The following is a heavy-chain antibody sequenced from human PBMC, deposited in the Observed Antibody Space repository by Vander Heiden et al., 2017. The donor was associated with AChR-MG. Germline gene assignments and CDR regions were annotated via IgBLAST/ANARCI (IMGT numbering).Heavy chain of an antibody. CDR3: ARVPARDCSGGNCYGTLDY. CDR2: ISVYNGNT. CDR1: GYTFSSYG. V-gene: IGHV1-18*01. D-gene: IGHD2-15*01. J-gene: IGHJ4*02. Sequence: QVQLVQSGAEVKKPGASVKVSCRASGYTFSSYGIGWVRQAPGQGLEWMGWISVYNGNTNYAQKFQDRVTMTTDTSTSTAYMELRSLRSDDTVVYYCARVPARDCSGGNCYGTLDYWGQGTLVIVSA.